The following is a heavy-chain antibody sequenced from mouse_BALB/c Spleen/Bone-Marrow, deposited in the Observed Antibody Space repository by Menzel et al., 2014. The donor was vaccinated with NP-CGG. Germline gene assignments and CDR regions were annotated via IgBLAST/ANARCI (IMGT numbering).Heavy chain of an antibody. Sequence: EVQVVESGGGLVKPGGSLKLSCAASGFAFSGYDMSWVRQTPEKRLEWVAYISGGGSNTYYLDTVKGRFTISRDNAKNTLYLQMNSLKSEDTAMYYCARQRGYAYAMDYWGQGTSVTVSS. V-gene: IGHV5-12-1*01. J-gene: IGHJ4*01. CDR3: ARQRGYAYAMDY. CDR2: ISGGGSNT. CDR1: GFAFSGYD. D-gene: IGHD2-2*01.